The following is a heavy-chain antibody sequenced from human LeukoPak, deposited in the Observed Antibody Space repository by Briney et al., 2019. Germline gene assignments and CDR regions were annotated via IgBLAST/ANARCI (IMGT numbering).Heavy chain of an antibody. CDR3: ARDYTGYFP. CDR2: IKTDGSEK. D-gene: IGHD3-9*01. CDR1: GFTFSSYW. V-gene: IGHV3-7*03. Sequence: GGSLRLSCEASGFTFSSYWMSWVRQAPGKGLEGVANIKTDGSEKYYVDSVKGRFTISRDNAKNSLYLQMNSLSAEDTAVYYCARDYTGYFPWGQGTLVIVSS. J-gene: IGHJ5*02.